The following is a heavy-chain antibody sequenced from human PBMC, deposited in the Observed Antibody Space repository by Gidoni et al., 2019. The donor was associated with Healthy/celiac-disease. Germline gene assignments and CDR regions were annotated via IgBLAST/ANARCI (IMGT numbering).Heavy chain of an antibody. V-gene: IGHV4-61*02. CDR1: GGSISSGSYY. CDR2: IYTSGST. J-gene: IGHJ4*02. D-gene: IGHD3-10*01. CDR3: ARDLGMVPFDY. Sequence: QVQLQESGPGLVKPSQTLSLTCTVSGGSISSGSYYWSWIRQPAGKGLEWIGRIYTSGSTNYNPSLKSRVTISVDTSKNQFSLKLSAVTAADTAVYYCARDLGMVPFDYWGQGTLVTVSS.